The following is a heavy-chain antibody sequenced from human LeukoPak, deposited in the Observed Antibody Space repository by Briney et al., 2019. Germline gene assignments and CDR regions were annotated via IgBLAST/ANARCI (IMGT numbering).Heavy chain of an antibody. J-gene: IGHJ4*02. CDR2: ITSSSSSI. V-gene: IGHV3-48*01. Sequence: GRSLRLSCAASGFTFSTYSMNWVRQAPGKGLEWVSYITSSSSSIYYADSVKGRFTISRDNAKNSLYLQMNSLRAEDTAVYYCASLTVASRGSGDYWGQGILVTVSS. CDR3: ASLTVASRGSGDY. CDR1: GFTFSTYS. D-gene: IGHD6-19*01.